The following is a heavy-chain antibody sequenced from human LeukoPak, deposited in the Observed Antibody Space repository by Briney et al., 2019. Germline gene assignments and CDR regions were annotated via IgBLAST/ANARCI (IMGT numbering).Heavy chain of an antibody. CDR3: VRQTGGRSHFDS. CDR1: GFTFSSYE. V-gene: IGHV3-48*03. J-gene: IGHJ4*02. Sequence: GGSLRLSCAASGFTFSSYEMNWVRQAPGKGLEWVSYISSSSSTIYYADSVKGRFTISRDNAKNSLFLRMNSLRAEDTAVYYCVRQTGGRSHFDSWGQGTLVTVSS. CDR2: ISSSSSTI. D-gene: IGHD7-27*01.